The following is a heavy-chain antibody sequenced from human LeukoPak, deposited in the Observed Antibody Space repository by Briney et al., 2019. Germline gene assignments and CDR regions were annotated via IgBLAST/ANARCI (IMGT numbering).Heavy chain of an antibody. J-gene: IGHJ5*02. CDR1: GGTFNNYP. CDR2: IIPIYGTA. Sequence: SVKVSCKIPGGTFNNYPIVWVRQAPGRGLEWLGGIIPIYGTANYVEKVQGRFSLTAHESTATAYMELTSLTSDDTAMYFCATYTGGYNYWWFDIWGQGTLVTVSS. D-gene: IGHD5-24*01. CDR3: ATYTGGYNYWWFDI. V-gene: IGHV1-69*01.